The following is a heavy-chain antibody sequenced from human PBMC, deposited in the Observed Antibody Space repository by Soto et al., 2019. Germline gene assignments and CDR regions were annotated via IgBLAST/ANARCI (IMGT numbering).Heavy chain of an antibody. V-gene: IGHV4-59*08. J-gene: IGHJ4*02. CDR2: IYYSGST. Sequence: QVQLQESGPGLVKPSETLSLTCTVSGGSISSSYWSWIRQPPGKGLEWIGYIYYSGSTNYNPSLTSRVPITVDTSKNQFSLKLSSVTAADTAVDYCARRGYYGSAPFDDWGQGTLVTVSA. CDR3: ARRGYYGSAPFDD. D-gene: IGHD3-10*01. CDR1: GGSISSSY.